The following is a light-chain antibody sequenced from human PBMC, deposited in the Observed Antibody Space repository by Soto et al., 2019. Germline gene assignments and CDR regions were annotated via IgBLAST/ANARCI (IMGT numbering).Light chain of an antibody. Sequence: EIVMTQSPATLSVSPGERATLSCRASQSVSSNLAWYQQKPGQAPRLLIYGASTRATGIPARFSGSGSGTEFTLTISSLQSXXXXXXXXXXXXNWPHTFGQGTKLEIK. CDR3: XXXXNWPHT. V-gene: IGKV3-15*01. CDR1: QSVSSN. CDR2: GAS. J-gene: IGKJ2*01.